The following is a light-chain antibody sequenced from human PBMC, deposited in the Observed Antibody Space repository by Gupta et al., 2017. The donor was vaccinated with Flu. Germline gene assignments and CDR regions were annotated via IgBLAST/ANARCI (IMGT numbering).Light chain of an antibody. CDR3: QQYNSAPAT. CDR2: AAS. Sequence: DIQMTQSPSSLSALVRDRVTITCRASQDISSYLAWYQQKPGKAPRLLVYAASTLQSGVPSRFSGSGSGTDFTLTISSLQPEDVATYYCQQYNSAPATFGPGTKMNIK. J-gene: IGKJ3*01. CDR1: QDISSY. V-gene: IGKV1-27*01.